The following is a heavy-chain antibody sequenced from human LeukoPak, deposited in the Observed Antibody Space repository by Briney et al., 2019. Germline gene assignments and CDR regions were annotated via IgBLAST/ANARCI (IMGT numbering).Heavy chain of an antibody. D-gene: IGHD3-22*01. CDR2: INHSGST. V-gene: IGHV4-34*01. J-gene: IGHJ4*02. Sequence: SETLSLTCAVYGGSFSGYYWSWIRQPPGKGLEWIGEINHSGSTNYNPSLKSRVTISVDTSKNQFSLKLSSVTAADTAVYYCARSRATYYYDSSGYYYFDYWGQGTLVTVSS. CDR3: ARSRATYYYDSSGYYYFDY. CDR1: GGSFSGYY.